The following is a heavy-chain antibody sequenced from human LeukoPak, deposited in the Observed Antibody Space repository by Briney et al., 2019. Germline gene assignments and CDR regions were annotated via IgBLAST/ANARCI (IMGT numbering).Heavy chain of an antibody. V-gene: IGHV4-30-2*01. D-gene: IGHD4-17*01. CDR1: GASISSGGYS. CDR3: ARKKDYGDYVDY. Sequence: SEILSLTCAVSGASISSGGYSWNWIRLPPGKGLEWIANIYHSGNTYYNPSLRSRVTISVDTSKNQFSLMLSSVTAADTALYYCARKKDYGDYVDYWGQGTLVTVSS. J-gene: IGHJ4*02. CDR2: IYHSGNT.